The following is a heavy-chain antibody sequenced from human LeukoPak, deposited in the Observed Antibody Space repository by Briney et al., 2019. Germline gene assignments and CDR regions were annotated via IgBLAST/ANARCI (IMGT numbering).Heavy chain of an antibody. CDR3: ARDRQDYYDSSGYFDN. V-gene: IGHV1-18*01. J-gene: IGHJ4*02. D-gene: IGHD3-22*01. Sequence: ASVKVSCKASGYTFTNYGISWVRQAPGQGLQWMGWISAKNGNTKYAEKSQGRGTMTTDTSTKTAYMELRSLRSDDTAVYYCARDRQDYYDSSGYFDNWGQGTLVTVSS. CDR1: GYTFTNYG. CDR2: ISAKNGNT.